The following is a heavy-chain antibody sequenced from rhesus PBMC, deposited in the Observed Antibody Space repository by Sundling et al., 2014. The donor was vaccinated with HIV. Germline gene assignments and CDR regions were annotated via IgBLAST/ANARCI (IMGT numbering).Heavy chain of an antibody. CDR3: ASGPYEVDYGYYSTHQGYFDY. CDR1: GAPIRTYW. D-gene: IGHD3-9*01. CDR2: INGDDGRT. J-gene: IGHJ4*01. Sequence: QVQLQESGPGLVKPSETLSLTCSVSGAPIRTYWWAWIRQPPGKGLEWIGEINGDDGRTNYIPSLKGRLTFSRDTSKNQFSLKLSSVTAADTAVYYCASGPYEVDYGYYSTHQGYFDYWGQGVLVTVSS. V-gene: IGHV4-80*01.